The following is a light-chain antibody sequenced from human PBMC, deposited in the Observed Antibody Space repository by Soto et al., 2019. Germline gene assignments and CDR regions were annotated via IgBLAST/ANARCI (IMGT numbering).Light chain of an antibody. Sequence: DVPLTQSPSSLSAAVGDRVSITCRASQSINIWLAWYQLKPGKAPKSLIYGTSTLQNEVPSRFSGSGSGTDFTLTINNLQPEDFATYYCQQYNAFPPTFGGGTKVEI. CDR3: QQYNAFPPT. V-gene: IGKV1D-16*01. CDR2: GTS. CDR1: QSINIW. J-gene: IGKJ4*01.